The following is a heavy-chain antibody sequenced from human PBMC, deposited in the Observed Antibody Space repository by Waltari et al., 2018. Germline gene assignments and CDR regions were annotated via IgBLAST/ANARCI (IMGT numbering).Heavy chain of an antibody. CDR1: GGSFSGYY. V-gene: IGHV4-34*01. CDR3: ARGVGYCSGGSCYSTAGYYYYMDV. Sequence: QVQLQQWGAGLLKPSETLSLTCAVYGGSFSGYYWSWIRQPPGQGLEWIGEINHSGSTNYNPSLKSRVTISVDTSKNQFSLKLSSVTAADTAVYYCARGVGYCSGGSCYSTAGYYYYMDVWGKGTTVTVSS. J-gene: IGHJ6*03. CDR2: INHSGST. D-gene: IGHD2-15*01.